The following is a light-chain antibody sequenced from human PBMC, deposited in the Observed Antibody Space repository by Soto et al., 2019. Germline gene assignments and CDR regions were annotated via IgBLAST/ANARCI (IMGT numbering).Light chain of an antibody. J-gene: IGKJ2*01. CDR3: QQHGGSGYT. Sequence: EIVLTQSPGTLSLSPGERATLSCRASQSVSSFYLAWYQHKRGQAPRLLIYGASTRATGIPDRFIGSGSGTDFTLTISRLEPEDFAVYYCQQHGGSGYTFGQGTKLEI. CDR1: QSVSSFY. CDR2: GAS. V-gene: IGKV3-20*01.